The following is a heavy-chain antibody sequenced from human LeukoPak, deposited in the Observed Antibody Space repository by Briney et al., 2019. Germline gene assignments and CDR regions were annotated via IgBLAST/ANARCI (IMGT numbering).Heavy chain of an antibody. J-gene: IGHJ4*02. D-gene: IGHD6-19*01. V-gene: IGHV1-18*04. CDR1: GYTFTSYG. CDR2: ISAYNGNT. CDR3: ARAGSSGWYGGDVY. Sequence: GASVKVSCKASGYTFTSYGISWVRQAPGQGLEWMGWISAYNGNTNYAQKLQGRVTMTTDTSTSTAYMELRSLRSDDTAVYYRARAGSSGWYGGDVYWGQGTLVTVSS.